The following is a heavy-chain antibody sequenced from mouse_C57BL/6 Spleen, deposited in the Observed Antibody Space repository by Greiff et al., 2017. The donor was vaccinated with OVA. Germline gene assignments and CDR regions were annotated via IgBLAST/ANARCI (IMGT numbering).Heavy chain of an antibody. D-gene: IGHD2-3*01. CDR3: ARRGIYDGYYVGTYYFDY. V-gene: IGHV1-18*01. CDR1: GYTFTDYN. CDR2: INPNNGGT. J-gene: IGHJ2*01. Sequence: EVQLQQSGPELVKPGASVKIPCKASGYTFTDYNMDWVKQSHGKSLEWIGDINPNNGGTIYNQKFKGKATLTVDKSSSTAYMELRSLTSEDTAVYYCARRGIYDGYYVGTYYFDYWGQGTTLTVSS.